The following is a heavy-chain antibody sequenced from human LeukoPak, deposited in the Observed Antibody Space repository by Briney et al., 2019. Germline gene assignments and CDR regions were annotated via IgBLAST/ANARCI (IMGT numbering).Heavy chain of an antibody. CDR1: GGSISSYY. J-gene: IGHJ3*02. V-gene: IGHV4-59*12. D-gene: IGHD3-10*01. CDR2: MYYSGST. CDR3: AKSNGYGLVDI. Sequence: SETLSLTCTVSGGSISSYYWSWIRQPPGKGLEWIGYMYYSGSTNYNPSTNYNPSLKSRVTISVDTSKNQFSLKLSSVTAADTAVYYCAKSNGYGLVDIWGQGTMVTVSS.